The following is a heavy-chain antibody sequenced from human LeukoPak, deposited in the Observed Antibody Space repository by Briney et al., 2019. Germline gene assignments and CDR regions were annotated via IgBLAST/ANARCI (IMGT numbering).Heavy chain of an antibody. CDR1: GFTFSSYA. CDR3: AKDSITYYYDSSGSNFYY. V-gene: IGHV3-23*01. Sequence: GGSLRLSCAASGFTFSSYAMSWVRQAPGKGLEWVSAISGSGGSTYYADSVKGRFTISRDNSKNTLYLQMNSLRAEDTAVYYCAKDSITYYYDSSGSNFYYWGQGTLVTVSS. J-gene: IGHJ4*02. CDR2: ISGSGGST. D-gene: IGHD3-22*01.